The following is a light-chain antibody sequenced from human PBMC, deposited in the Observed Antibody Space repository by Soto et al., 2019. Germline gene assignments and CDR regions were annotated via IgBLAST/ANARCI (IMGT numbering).Light chain of an antibody. CDR2: GAS. Sequence: EIVMTQSPATLSVSTGERATLPCRASQRVSSNLAWYQQTPGQAPRLLIYGASTRATGIPARFSGSGSGTEFTLTISSLQSEDFAVYYCQQYNNWPPGTFGQGTKVEIK. CDR3: QQYNNWPPGT. J-gene: IGKJ1*01. CDR1: QRVSSN. V-gene: IGKV3-15*01.